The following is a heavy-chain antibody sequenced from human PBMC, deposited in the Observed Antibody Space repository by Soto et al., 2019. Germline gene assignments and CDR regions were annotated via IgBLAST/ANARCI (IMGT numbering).Heavy chain of an antibody. V-gene: IGHV4-4*02. Sequence: PSETLSLTCAVSGGSISSSNWWSWVRQPPGKGLEWIGEIYHSGSTNYNPSLKSRVTISVDKSKNQFSLKLSSVTAADTAVYYCAKKITGTSLDYYYYAMDVWGQGTTVT. CDR3: AKKITGTSLDYYYYAMDV. CDR1: GGSISSSNW. J-gene: IGHJ6*02. CDR2: IYHSGST. D-gene: IGHD1-7*01.